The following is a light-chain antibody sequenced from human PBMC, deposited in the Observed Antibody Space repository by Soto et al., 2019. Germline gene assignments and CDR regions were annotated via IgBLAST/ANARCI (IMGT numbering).Light chain of an antibody. CDR1: SSDVGGYNY. V-gene: IGLV2-14*01. J-gene: IGLJ1*01. CDR3: SSYTSSSTYV. Sequence: QSVLTQPASVSGSPGQSITISCTGTSSDVGGYNYVSWYQQHPGKAPKLMIYDVSNRPLGVSNRFSGSKSGNTASLTISGLQAEDEADYYCSSYTSSSTYVFGTGTKVT. CDR2: DVS.